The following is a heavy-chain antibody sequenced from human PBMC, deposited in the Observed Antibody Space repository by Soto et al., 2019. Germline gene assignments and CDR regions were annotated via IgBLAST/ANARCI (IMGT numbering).Heavy chain of an antibody. CDR2: IDYSGST. CDR1: GDSIGTTHSY. J-gene: IGHJ4*02. D-gene: IGHD2-8*01. V-gene: IGHV4-39*01. Sequence: QVQLLESGPGLVKPSETLSLTCTVSGDSIGTTHSYWAWIRQSPGKGLEWIGNIDYSGSTYYMPSLRSRVTLSVDTSKNQFSLRLTSVTAADTAVYYCARHEGNGNVWPLDYWGQGILVTVSS. CDR3: ARHEGNGNVWPLDY.